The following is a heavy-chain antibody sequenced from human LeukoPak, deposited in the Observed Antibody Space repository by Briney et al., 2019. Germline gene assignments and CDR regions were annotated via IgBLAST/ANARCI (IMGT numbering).Heavy chain of an antibody. CDR3: AKATTRAAYYFDY. CDR2: INPNSGGT. Sequence: GASVKVSCKASGYTFTGYYMHWVRQAPGQGLEWMGWINPNSGGTNYAQKFQGRVTMTRDTSISTAYMELSRLRSDDTALYYCAKATTRAAYYFDYWGQGTLVTVSS. CDR1: GYTFTGYY. D-gene: IGHD6-25*01. V-gene: IGHV1-2*02. J-gene: IGHJ4*02.